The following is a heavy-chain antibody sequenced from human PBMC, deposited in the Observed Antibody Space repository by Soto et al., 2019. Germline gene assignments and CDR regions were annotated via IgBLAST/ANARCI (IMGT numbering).Heavy chain of an antibody. CDR1: GFTFSSYW. D-gene: IGHD2-2*01. Sequence: GGSLRLSCAASGFTFSSYWMHWVRQAPGKGLVWVSRINSDGSYTGYADSVKGRFTISRDTAKNTLYLQMNILRAEDTAVYYCARSLSTSPDYWGQGTLVTVSS. J-gene: IGHJ4*02. V-gene: IGHV3-74*01. CDR2: INSDGSYT. CDR3: ARSLSTSPDY.